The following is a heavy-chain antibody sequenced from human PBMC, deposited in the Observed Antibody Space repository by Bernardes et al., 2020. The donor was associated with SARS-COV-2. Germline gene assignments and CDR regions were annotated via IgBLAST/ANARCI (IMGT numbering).Heavy chain of an antibody. D-gene: IGHD3-10*01. CDR2: MNWNGVGI. J-gene: IGHJ6*02. Sequence: GGSLRLSCVASGFTFDGYGMNWVRQAPGKGLEWVSGMNWNGVGIGYADSVEGRFSIYRDNAKKSLYLQMNGLRAEDTALYYCARSHDGSGTYYRDYFYGMDVWGQGTAVTVSS. CDR1: GFTFDGYG. V-gene: IGHV3-20*04. CDR3: ARSHDGSGTYYRDYFYGMDV.